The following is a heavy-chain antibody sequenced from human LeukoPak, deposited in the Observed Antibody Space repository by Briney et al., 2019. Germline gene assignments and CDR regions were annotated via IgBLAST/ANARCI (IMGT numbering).Heavy chain of an antibody. CDR3: TTRFDFLYYMDV. V-gene: IGHV3-15*01. Sequence: SGGSLRLSCAASGFTLRSYDMSWVRQAPGKGLEWVGRIKSKTDGGTTDYAAPVKGRFTISRDDSKNTLYLQMNSLKTEDTAVYYCTTRFDFLYYMDVWGKGTTVTVSS. CDR1: GFTLRSYD. J-gene: IGHJ6*03. CDR2: IKSKTDGGTT. D-gene: IGHD3-3*01.